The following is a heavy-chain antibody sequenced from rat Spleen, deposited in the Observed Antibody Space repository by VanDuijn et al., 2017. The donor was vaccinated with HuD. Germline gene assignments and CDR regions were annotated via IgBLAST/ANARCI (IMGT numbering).Heavy chain of an antibody. CDR3: ARSDGVHYYLPFAD. D-gene: IGHD1-12*02. J-gene: IGHJ3*01. CDR1: GFSLTGYH. Sequence: VQLKESGPGLVQPSQTLSLTCTVSGFSLTGYHLHWVRQLPGKGLEWMGYINAAGSTNYNPSLKSRISITRDTSKNQFFLQVNSVTTEDTATYYCARSDGVHYYLPFADWGQGTLVTVSS. CDR2: INAAGST. V-gene: IGHV3-3*01.